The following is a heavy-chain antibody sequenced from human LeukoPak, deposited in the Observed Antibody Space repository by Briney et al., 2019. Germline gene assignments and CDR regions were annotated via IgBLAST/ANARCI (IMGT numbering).Heavy chain of an antibody. CDR1: GFTFSSYA. J-gene: IGHJ4*02. CDR2: TSYDGSNK. CDR3: ARDRAYYDSSGYNPRLDS. D-gene: IGHD3-22*01. Sequence: GRSLRLSCAASGFTFSSYAIHCVRQAPGKGLEWVAVTSYDGSNKYYADSVKGRFTISRDNSKNTLYLQMNSLRAEDTAVYYCARDRAYYDSSGYNPRLDSWGQGTPVTVSS. V-gene: IGHV3-30*04.